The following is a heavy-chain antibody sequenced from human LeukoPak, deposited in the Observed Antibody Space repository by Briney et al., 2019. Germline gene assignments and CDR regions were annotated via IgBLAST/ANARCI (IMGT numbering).Heavy chain of an antibody. V-gene: IGHV4-59*08. CDR3: ARHESDFWSGYFKYNWFDP. D-gene: IGHD3-3*01. J-gene: IGHJ5*02. Sequence: SETLSLTCTVSGGSISSYYWSWIRQPPGKGLEWIGYIYYSGSTNYNPSLKSRVTISVDTSKNQFSLKLSSVTAADTAVYYCARHESDFWSGYFKYNWFDPWGQGTLVTVSS. CDR1: GGSISSYY. CDR2: IYYSGST.